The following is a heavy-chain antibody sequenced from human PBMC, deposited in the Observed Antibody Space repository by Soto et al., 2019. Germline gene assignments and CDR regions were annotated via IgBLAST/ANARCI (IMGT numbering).Heavy chain of an antibody. D-gene: IGHD5-18*01. V-gene: IGHV4-30-4*01. CDR3: ARELTGYSYGPGEVY. Sequence: SETLSVTCSFSVDSITIGHNDWNWIRQPPGKGLEWIGYISYSGSTYYNPSLKSRVTISLDTSKNQFSVNLSSVTDADTAVYYCARELTGYSYGPGEVYWGQGIMVTVSS. CDR1: VDSITIGHND. J-gene: IGHJ4*02. CDR2: ISYSGST.